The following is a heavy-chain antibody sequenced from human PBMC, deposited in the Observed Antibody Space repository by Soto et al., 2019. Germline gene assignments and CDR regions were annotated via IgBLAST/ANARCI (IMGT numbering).Heavy chain of an antibody. J-gene: IGHJ2*01. V-gene: IGHV3-23*01. CDR3: AKGDIVVVVAASTGWYFDL. CDR2: ISGSGGST. D-gene: IGHD2-15*01. Sequence: VQLLESGGGLVQPGGSLRLSCAASGFTFSSYAMSWVRQAPGKGLEWVSAISGSGGSTYYADSVKGRFTISRDNSKNTLYLQMNSLRAEDTAVYYCAKGDIVVVVAASTGWYFDLWGRGTLVTVSS. CDR1: GFTFSSYA.